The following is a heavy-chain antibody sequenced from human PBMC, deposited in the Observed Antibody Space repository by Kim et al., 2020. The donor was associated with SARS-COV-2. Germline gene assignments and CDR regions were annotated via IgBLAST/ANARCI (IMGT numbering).Heavy chain of an antibody. CDR1: GGSFSGYY. CDR3: AEGWFGEFDY. CDR2: INHSGST. Sequence: SETLSLTCAVYGGSFSGYYWSWIRQPPGKGLEWIGEINHSGSTNYNPSLKSRVTISVDTSKNQFSLKLSSVTAADTAVYYCAEGWFGEFDYWGQGTLVTV. V-gene: IGHV4-34*01. D-gene: IGHD3-10*01. J-gene: IGHJ4*02.